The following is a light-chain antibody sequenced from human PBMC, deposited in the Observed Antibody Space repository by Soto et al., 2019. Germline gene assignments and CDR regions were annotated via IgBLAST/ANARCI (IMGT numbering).Light chain of an antibody. Sequence: EIVLTQSPGTLPLSPGERATLSCRASQSVSSSYLAWYQQKPGQAPRLLIYGASSRATGIPDRFSGSGSGTDFTLIISRLEPEDFAVYYCQQYGTSPNTFGQGTRVEIK. CDR3: QQYGTSPNT. CDR1: QSVSSSY. CDR2: GAS. V-gene: IGKV3-20*01. J-gene: IGKJ5*01.